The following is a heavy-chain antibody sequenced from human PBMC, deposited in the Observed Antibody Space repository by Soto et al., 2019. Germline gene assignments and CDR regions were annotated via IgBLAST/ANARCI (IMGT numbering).Heavy chain of an antibody. Sequence: PSETLSLTCTVSGGSISSSSYYWGWIRQPPGKGLEWIGSIYYSGSTYYNPSLKSRVTISVDTSKNQFSLKLSSVTAADTAVYYCARHGGYFDWLLQNGPYYYGMDVWGQGATVTVSS. V-gene: IGHV4-39*01. CDR2: IYYSGST. CDR3: ARHGGYFDWLLQNGPYYYGMDV. CDR1: GGSISSSSYY. J-gene: IGHJ6*02. D-gene: IGHD3-9*01.